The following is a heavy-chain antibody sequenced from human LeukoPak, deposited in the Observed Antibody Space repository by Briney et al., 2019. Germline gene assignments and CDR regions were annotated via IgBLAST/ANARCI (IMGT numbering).Heavy chain of an antibody. V-gene: IGHV1-69*13. CDR3: ARDIGYCSGGSCLFSDY. CDR1: GGTFSSYA. J-gene: IGHJ4*02. Sequence: GASVKVSCKASGGTFSSYAISWVRQAPGQGLEWMGGIIPIFGTANYAQKFQGRVTITADESTSTAYMELSSLRSEDTAVYYCARDIGYCSGGSCLFSDYWGQGALVTVSS. CDR2: IIPIFGTA. D-gene: IGHD2-15*01.